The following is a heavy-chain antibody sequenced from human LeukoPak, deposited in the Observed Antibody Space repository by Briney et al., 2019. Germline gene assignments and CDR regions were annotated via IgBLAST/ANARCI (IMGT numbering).Heavy chain of an antibody. J-gene: IGHJ4*02. V-gene: IGHV1-69*13. D-gene: IGHD6-13*01. CDR1: GGTFSGYA. CDR3: ARVGPQQQLLGHFDY. Sequence: SVKVSCKASGGTFSGYAISWVRQAPGQGLEWMGGIIPIFGTANYAQKFQGRVTITADESTSTAYMELSSLRSEDTAVYYCARVGPQQQLLGHFDYWGQGTLVTVSS. CDR2: IIPIFGTA.